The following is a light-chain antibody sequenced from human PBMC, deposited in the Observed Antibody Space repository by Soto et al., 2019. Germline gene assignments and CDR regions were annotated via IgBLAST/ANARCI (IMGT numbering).Light chain of an antibody. V-gene: IGKV1-39*01. CDR2: AAS. CDR3: PQSYSTSWT. CDR1: QSISSY. J-gene: IGKJ1*01. Sequence: DIQMTQSPSSLSASVGDRVTITCRASQSISSYLNWYQQKPGKAPKLLIYAASSLQSGVPSRFSGSGSGTDFTLTISSLQPEDFATYYCPQSYSTSWTFGQGTKVDIK.